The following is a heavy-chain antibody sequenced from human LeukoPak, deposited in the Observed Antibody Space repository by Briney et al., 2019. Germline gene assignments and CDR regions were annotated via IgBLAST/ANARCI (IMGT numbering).Heavy chain of an antibody. J-gene: IGHJ4*02. Sequence: SETLSLTCTVSGGSISSGSYYWSWIRQPAGKGLEWIGRIYTSGSTCYNPSLKSRVTISVDTSKNQFSLKLSSVTAADTAVYYCARLRDYGDYIAPYYFDYWGQGTLVTVSS. V-gene: IGHV4-61*02. CDR3: ARLRDYGDYIAPYYFDY. CDR2: IYTSGST. D-gene: IGHD4-17*01. CDR1: GGSISSGSYY.